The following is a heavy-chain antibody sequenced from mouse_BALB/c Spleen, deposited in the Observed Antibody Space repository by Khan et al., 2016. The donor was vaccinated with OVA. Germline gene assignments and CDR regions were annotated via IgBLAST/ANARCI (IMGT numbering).Heavy chain of an antibody. CDR2: IWSDGHT. CDR1: GFSLTSYG. V-gene: IGHV2-6-1*01. D-gene: IGHD2-1*01. Sequence: QVQLKESGPGLVAPSQSLSITYTISGFSLTSYGVHWVRQPPGKGLEWLVVIWSDGHTTYNSALKSRLSISKDNSKSQVFLKMNSPQTDDTAMYYCARHGYYGNYGPYFDVWGAGTTVTVSS. CDR3: ARHGYYGNYGPYFDV. J-gene: IGHJ1*01.